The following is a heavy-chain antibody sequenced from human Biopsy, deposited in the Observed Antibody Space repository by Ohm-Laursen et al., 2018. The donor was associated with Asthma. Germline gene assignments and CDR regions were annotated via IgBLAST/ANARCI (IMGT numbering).Heavy chain of an antibody. D-gene: IGHD3-10*01. J-gene: IGHJ6*02. CDR1: GFSFDDYA. V-gene: IGHV3-9*01. CDR2: ISWNSGTI. CDR3: ARDVGAGPNQPPSGAGSSHLYGMDV. Sequence: SLRLSCTASGFSFDDYAMFWVRQAPGKGLEWVSGISWNSGTIGYADSVKGRFIISRDKAKNSLYLQMNSLGPEDTAVYYFARDVGAGPNQPPSGAGSSHLYGMDVWGQGTTVTVSS.